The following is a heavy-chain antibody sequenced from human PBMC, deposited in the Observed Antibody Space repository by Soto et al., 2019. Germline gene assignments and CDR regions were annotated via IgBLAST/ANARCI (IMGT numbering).Heavy chain of an antibody. V-gene: IGHV3-23*01. D-gene: IGHD1-26*01. CDR3: AKPQFLVNGDDAFDI. CDR1: GFTFSTYA. J-gene: IGHJ3*02. CDR2: ISGGYGST. Sequence: GGSLRLSCAASGFTFSTYAMTWVRQAPRRGLEWVSVISGGYGSTYYADSVKGRFTISRDNSKNTLYLQMNSLRAEDTAVYYCAKPQFLVNGDDAFDIWGQGTMVTVSS.